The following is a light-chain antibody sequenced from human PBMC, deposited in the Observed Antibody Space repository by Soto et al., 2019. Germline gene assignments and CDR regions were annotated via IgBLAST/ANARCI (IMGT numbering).Light chain of an antibody. Sequence: IQMTQSPSFLSASIGDTVTITCRASQNINLYVNWYQQKSGKAPRLLIYAASTLESGVPSRFSGSGSGTDFTLTISSLQPEDFATYYCQQSYIILSLNFGGGTKIEIK. J-gene: IGKJ4*01. CDR1: QNINLY. CDR2: AAS. CDR3: QQSYIILSLN. V-gene: IGKV1-39*01.